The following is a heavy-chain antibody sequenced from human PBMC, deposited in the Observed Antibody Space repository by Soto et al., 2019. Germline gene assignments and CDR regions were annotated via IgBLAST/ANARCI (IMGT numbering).Heavy chain of an antibody. CDR1: GFIFSDYE. D-gene: IGHD3-10*01. CDR3: ARDRAGVPFDN. J-gene: IGHJ4*02. CDR2: MSGPGATV. V-gene: IGHV3-48*03. Sequence: GGSLRLSCAASGFIFSDYEMNWVRQAPGRGLEWISYMSGPGATVYYADSVKGRFTISRDNAWNSLYLQMDSLRVEDTAMYYCARDRAGVPFDNWGQGTLVTVX.